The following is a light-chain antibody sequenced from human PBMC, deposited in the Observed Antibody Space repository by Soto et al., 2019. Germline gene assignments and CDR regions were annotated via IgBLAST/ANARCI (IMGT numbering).Light chain of an antibody. V-gene: IGKV4-1*01. CDR1: QSVFYSSNKKNY. J-gene: IGKJ4*01. CDR2: WAS. Sequence: DIVVTQSPDSLAVSLGERATINCKCSQSVFYSSNKKNYLAWFQQKPGQPPKLLIYWASTRESGVPDRFSGSGSELYFTLSISSLHAEDVAVYYCQEDDTTPLTFGGGTKVEIK. CDR3: QEDDTTPLT.